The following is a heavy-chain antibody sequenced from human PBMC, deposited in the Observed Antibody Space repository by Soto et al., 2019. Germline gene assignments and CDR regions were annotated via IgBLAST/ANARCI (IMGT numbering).Heavy chain of an antibody. V-gene: IGHV1-3*01. CDR1: GYTFTSYA. J-gene: IGHJ4*02. CDR2: INAGNGNT. D-gene: IGHD3-22*01. CDR3: ARESGYYFSPPDY. Sequence: ASVKVSCKASGYTFTSYAMHWVRQAPGQRLEWMGWINAGNGNTKYSQKFQGRVTITRDTSASTAYMELSSLRSEDTAVYYCARESGYYFSPPDYWGQGTLVTAPQ.